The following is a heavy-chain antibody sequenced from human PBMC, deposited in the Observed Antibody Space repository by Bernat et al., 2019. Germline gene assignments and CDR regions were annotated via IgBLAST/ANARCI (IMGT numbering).Heavy chain of an antibody. CDR2: IYYSGST. CDR3: ARHTDYDILTGYYSPVNYFDY. Sequence: QVQLQESGPGLVKPSETLSLTCTVSGGSISSYYWSWIRQPPGKGLEWIGYIYYSGSTNYNPSLKSRVTISVDTSKNQFSLKLSSVTAADTAVYYCARHTDYDILTGYYSPVNYFDYWGQGTLVTVSS. V-gene: IGHV4-59*08. CDR1: GGSISSYY. D-gene: IGHD3-9*01. J-gene: IGHJ4*02.